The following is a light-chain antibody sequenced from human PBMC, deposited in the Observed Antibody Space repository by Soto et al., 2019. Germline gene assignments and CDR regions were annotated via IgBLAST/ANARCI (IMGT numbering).Light chain of an antibody. CDR3: QQYSSSPPEFT. Sequence: EIVLTQSPGTLSLSPGERATLSCRASQSISSSYLAWYQKRPGQAPRLLIFGASYRATGIPDRFSGSGSGTDFTLTIIRLEPEDFAVYYCQQYSSSPPEFTFGPGTKVDSK. CDR1: QSISSSY. J-gene: IGKJ3*01. CDR2: GAS. V-gene: IGKV3-20*01.